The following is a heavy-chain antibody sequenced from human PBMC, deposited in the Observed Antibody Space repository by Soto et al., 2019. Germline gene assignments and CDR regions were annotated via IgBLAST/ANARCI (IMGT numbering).Heavy chain of an antibody. D-gene: IGHD3-10*01. CDR1: GFVFKMYW. Sequence: GGSLRLSCAASGFVFKMYWMHWVRQSPGKGLVWISRIYNDGTYSDYADSVRGRFTISRDNVNDTLYLQMNNLRAEDSGLYYCTRGPRPISTGTGAYWGQGTQVTVSS. CDR3: TRGPRPISTGTGAY. V-gene: IGHV3-74*01. CDR2: IYNDGTYS. J-gene: IGHJ4*02.